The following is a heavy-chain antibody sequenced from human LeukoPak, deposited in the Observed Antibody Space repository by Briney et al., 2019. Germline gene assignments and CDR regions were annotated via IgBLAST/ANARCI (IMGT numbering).Heavy chain of an antibody. CDR1: GGSISSYY. J-gene: IGHJ4*02. Sequence: SETLSLTCTVSGGSISSYYWSWIRQPPGKGLEWIGSIYHSGSTYYNPSLKSRVTISVDTSKNQFSLKLSSVTAADTAVYYCARDAGYSYAPDYWGQGTLVTVSS. CDR3: ARDAGYSYAPDY. D-gene: IGHD5-18*01. CDR2: IYHSGST. V-gene: IGHV4-38-2*02.